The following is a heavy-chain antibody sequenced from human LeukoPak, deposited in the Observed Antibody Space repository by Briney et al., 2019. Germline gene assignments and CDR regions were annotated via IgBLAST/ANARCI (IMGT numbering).Heavy chain of an antibody. J-gene: IGHJ4*02. CDR2: IYYSGST. D-gene: IGHD3-10*01. CDR1: GGSISSSSYY. CDR3: ARLPSYYYGSGQDY. V-gene: IGHV4-39*01. Sequence: PAETLSLTCTVSGGSISSSSYYWGWIRQPPGKGLEWIGSIYYSGSTYYNPSLKSRVTISVDTSKNQFSLKLSSVTAADTAVYYCARLPSYYYGSGQDYWGQGTLVTVSS.